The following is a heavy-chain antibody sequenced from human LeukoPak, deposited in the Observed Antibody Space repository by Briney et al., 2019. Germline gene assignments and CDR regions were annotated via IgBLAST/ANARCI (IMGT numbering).Heavy chain of an antibody. CDR1: GESFSKYY. V-gene: IGHV4-34*01. J-gene: IGHJ4*02. D-gene: IGHD4-23*01. CDR3: ATTPYGGFFDY. Sequence: SETLSLTCAVYGESFSKYYWSWIRQPPGKGLEWIGEINHSGNTNYNPSLKSRVTISVDRSKNQFSLKLSSVTAADTAVYYCATTPYGGFFDYWGQGTLVTVSS. CDR2: INHSGNT.